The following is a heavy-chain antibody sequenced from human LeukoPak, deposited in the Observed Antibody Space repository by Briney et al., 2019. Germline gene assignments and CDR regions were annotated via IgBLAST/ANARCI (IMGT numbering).Heavy chain of an antibody. CDR1: GFTFNDYY. J-gene: IGHJ5*02. CDR2: INIGGTNT. V-gene: IGHV3-11*01. CDR3: ATDGVGFDS. Sequence: GGSLRLSCAASGFTFNDYYMSWIRQAPGKGLEWLSYINIGGTNTHYADSVKGRFTISRDNAKKSLYLEMNNLRAEDTAVYYCATDGVGFDSWGQGVLVTVAS.